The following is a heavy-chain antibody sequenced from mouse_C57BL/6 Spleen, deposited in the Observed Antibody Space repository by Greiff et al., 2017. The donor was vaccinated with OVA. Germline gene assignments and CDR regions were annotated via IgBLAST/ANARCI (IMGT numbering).Heavy chain of an antibody. CDR1: GYTFTSYW. V-gene: IGHV1-74*01. CDR2: IHPSDSDT. D-gene: IGHD1-1*01. Sequence: QVQLQQPGAELVKPGASVKVSCKASGYTFTSYWMHWVKQRPGQGLEWIGRIHPSDSDTNYNQKFKGKATLTVDKSSSTAYMQLSSLTSDDSAVYYCAIEALLLRFHYYAMDYWGQGTSVTVSS. J-gene: IGHJ4*01. CDR3: AIEALLLRFHYYAMDY.